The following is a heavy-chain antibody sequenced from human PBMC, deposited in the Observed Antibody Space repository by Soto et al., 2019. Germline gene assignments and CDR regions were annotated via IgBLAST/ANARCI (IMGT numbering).Heavy chain of an antibody. CDR2: IYYSGST. V-gene: IGHV4-59*01. D-gene: IGHD3-10*01. CDR3: ARAYGQIFDY. CDR1: GGSMSNYY. Sequence: PSETLSLTCTVSGGSMSNYYWGWIRQPPGKGLEWIGHIYYSGSTSYNPSLKSRVTISVDTSKNQFSLKLSSVTAADTALYYCARAYGQIFDYRGQGSLVT. J-gene: IGHJ4*02.